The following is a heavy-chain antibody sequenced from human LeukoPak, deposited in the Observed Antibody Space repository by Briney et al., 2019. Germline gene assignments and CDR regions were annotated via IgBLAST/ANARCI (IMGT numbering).Heavy chain of an antibody. CDR1: GGTFSSYA. CDR2: MNPNSGNT. CDR3: ARENYDFWSGYYSNSYYYYYYMDV. Sequence: ASVKVSCKASGGTFSSYAINWVRQATGQGLEWMGWMNPNSGNTGYAQKFQGRVTITRNTSISTAYMELSSLRSEDTAVYYCARENYDFWSGYYSNSYYYYYYMDVWGKGTTVTVSS. V-gene: IGHV1-8*03. J-gene: IGHJ6*03. D-gene: IGHD3-3*01.